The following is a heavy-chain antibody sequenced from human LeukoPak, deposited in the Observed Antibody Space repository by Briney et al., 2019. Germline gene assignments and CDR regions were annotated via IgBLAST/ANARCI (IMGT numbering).Heavy chain of an antibody. V-gene: IGHV4-4*07. CDR3: ARDRQYGSGSYLDNWFDP. J-gene: IGHJ5*02. CDR2: IHINGNT. D-gene: IGHD3-10*01. CDR1: GDSLTNYY. Sequence: SETLSLTCTVAGDSLTNYYWSWIRQPAGKGLEWIGRIHINGNTNYNPSLDSRVTISLDTSKNQFSLKLSSVTAADTAVYYCARDRQYGSGSYLDNWFDPWGQGTLVTVSS.